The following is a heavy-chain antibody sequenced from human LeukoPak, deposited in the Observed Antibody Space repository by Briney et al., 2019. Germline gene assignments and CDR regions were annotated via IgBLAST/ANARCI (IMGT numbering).Heavy chain of an antibody. V-gene: IGHV3-66*02. CDR1: GFTFSSNY. J-gene: IGHJ6*03. Sequence: GGSLRLSCAASGFTFSSNYMSWVRQAPGKGLEWVSVIYSGGSTYYADSVKGRFTISRDNSKNTLYLQMNSLRAEDTAVYCCARGRMRGQWLAELDYYMDVWGKGTTVTVSS. CDR3: ARGRMRGQWLAELDYYMDV. D-gene: IGHD6-19*01. CDR2: IYSGGST.